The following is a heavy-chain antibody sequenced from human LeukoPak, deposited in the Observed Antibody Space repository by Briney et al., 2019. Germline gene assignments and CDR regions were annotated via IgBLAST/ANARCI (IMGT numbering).Heavy chain of an antibody. Sequence: PSETLSLTCTVSGGSISSSYSYWGWIRQPPGKGLEWIGNIYYSGSTYYNPSLKSRVTMSVDRSKNQFSLKLSSVTAADTAVYYCARDDFWSGYYYFHHWGQGTLVTVSS. J-gene: IGHJ1*01. CDR3: ARDDFWSGYYYFHH. CDR2: IYYSGST. CDR1: GGSISSSYSY. V-gene: IGHV4-39*07. D-gene: IGHD3-3*01.